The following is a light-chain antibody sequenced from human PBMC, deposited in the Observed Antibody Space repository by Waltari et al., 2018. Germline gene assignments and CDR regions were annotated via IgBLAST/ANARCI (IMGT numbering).Light chain of an antibody. V-gene: IGKV1-6*01. CDR1: QGIGSF. J-gene: IGKJ1*01. CDR2: AAS. CDR3: LQDYNYPRT. Sequence: IQLTQSPSFLSASVGDRVTITCRASQGIGSFLALYQQNPGKAPKLLIYAASILQSGVPSRFSGSGSGTDFTLTISSLQPEDFATYYCLQDYNYPRTFGQGTKVEIK.